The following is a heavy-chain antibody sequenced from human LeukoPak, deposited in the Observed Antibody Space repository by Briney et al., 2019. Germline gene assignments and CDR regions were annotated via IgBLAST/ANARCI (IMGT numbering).Heavy chain of an antibody. CDR2: IYHNGST. V-gene: IGHV4-34*01. CDR1: GGSFSGYY. CDR3: ARAAYYYHSRPRIWALDI. D-gene: IGHD3-22*01. Sequence: SETLSLNCAVYGGSFSGYYWSWIRQPPGKGLEWIGEIYHNGSTNYNPSLKSRVTMSVDMSKKQFSLTLSSVTAADMAVYYCARAAYYYHSRPRIWALDIWGQGTMVTVSS. J-gene: IGHJ3*02.